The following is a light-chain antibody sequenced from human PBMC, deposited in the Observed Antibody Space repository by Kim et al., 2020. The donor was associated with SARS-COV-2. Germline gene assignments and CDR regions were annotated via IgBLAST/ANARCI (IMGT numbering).Light chain of an antibody. CDR3: TSYAGSNTWV. Sequence: GASVTISCTGISTDVGGYFYVSWYQQQPGRVPKLIIYEVTKRPSGVPARFSGSKSGNTASLTVSGLQAEDEADYYCTSYAGSNTWVFGGGTQLTVL. V-gene: IGLV2-8*01. J-gene: IGLJ3*02. CDR1: STDVGGYFY. CDR2: EVT.